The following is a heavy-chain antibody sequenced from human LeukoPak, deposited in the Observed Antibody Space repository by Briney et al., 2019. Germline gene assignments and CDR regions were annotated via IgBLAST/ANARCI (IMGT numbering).Heavy chain of an antibody. CDR3: AKGDSKLEPRYFDY. Sequence: GGSLRLSCAASGLTVSSNYMSWVRQAPGKGLEWVSVIYSGGSTYYADSVKGRFAISRDNSKNTLYLQMNSLRAEDTAVYYCAKGDSKLEPRYFDYWGQGTLVTVSS. D-gene: IGHD1-1*01. V-gene: IGHV3-53*01. J-gene: IGHJ4*02. CDR2: IYSGGST. CDR1: GLTVSSNY.